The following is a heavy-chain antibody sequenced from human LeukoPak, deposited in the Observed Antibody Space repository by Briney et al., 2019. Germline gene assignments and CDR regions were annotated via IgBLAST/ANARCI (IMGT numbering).Heavy chain of an antibody. V-gene: IGHV1-69*13. Sequence: SVKVSCKASGGTFSSYAISWVRQAPGQGLEWMGGIIPIFGTANYAQKFQGRVTITADESTSTAYMELSSLRSEDTAVYYCARRPNYYGSSGYVGAFDIWGQGTMVTVSS. CDR1: GGTFSSYA. CDR2: IIPIFGTA. J-gene: IGHJ3*02. CDR3: ARRPNYYGSSGYVGAFDI. D-gene: IGHD3-22*01.